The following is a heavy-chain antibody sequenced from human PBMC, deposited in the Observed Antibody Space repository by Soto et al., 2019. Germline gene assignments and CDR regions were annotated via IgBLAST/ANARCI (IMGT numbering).Heavy chain of an antibody. V-gene: IGHV1-8*01. CDR2: MNPYSGNT. CDR1: GYTFTNND. D-gene: IGHD2-21*01. J-gene: IGHJ4*02. CDR3: VRAPLDYYSADYFDN. Sequence: ASVKVCGEASGYTFTNNDINWVRQAGGQGLEWMGWMNPYSGNTGYARNFHGRVTMTRDNSITTAYMELSSLRSEDTAVYYCVRAPLDYYSADYFDNWGQGTLVTVSS.